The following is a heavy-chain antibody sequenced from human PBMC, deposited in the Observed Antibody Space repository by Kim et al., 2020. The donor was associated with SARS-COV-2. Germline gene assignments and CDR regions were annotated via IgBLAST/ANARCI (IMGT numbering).Heavy chain of an antibody. Sequence: GGSLRLSCAASGFTFSSYAMSWVHQAPGKGLEWVSAISGRGGSTYYADPVKGRFTISRDNSKNTLYLQMNSRRAEDTAVYYCAKSTTGLRRLQGRPDYWGQGTLVTVSS. J-gene: IGHJ4*02. CDR2: ISGRGGST. D-gene: IGHD4-17*01. V-gene: IGHV3-23*01. CDR1: GFTFSSYA. CDR3: AKSTTGLRRLQGRPDY.